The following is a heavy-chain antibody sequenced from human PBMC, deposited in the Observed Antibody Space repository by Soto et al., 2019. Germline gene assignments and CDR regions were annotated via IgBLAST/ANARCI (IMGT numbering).Heavy chain of an antibody. J-gene: IGHJ4*02. CDR2: ISSTTNYI. CDR1: GFTFTRYS. V-gene: IGHV3-21*06. Sequence: GGSLRLSCAGSGFTFTRYSMNWVRQAPGKGLEWVASISSTTNYIYYGESLKGRLTISRDNAKNSMYLQMNTLRAEDTAVYYCARESEDLSSNLDYWGQGTLVTVS. CDR3: ARESEDLSSNLDY.